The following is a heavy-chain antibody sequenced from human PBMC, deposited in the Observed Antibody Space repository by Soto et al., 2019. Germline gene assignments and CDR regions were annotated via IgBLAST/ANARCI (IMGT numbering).Heavy chain of an antibody. Sequence: ASVKASCKASAYTFTSYGINWVRQAPGQRLQRMGWISAYNGNTNYAQKLRGRVTMPTDTSTSTAYMELRSLRSDDTAVYYCAIGEEVRYFDWLVEKGYYFDYWGQGTLVTVSS. CDR1: AYTFTSYG. J-gene: IGHJ4*02. CDR2: ISAYNGNT. V-gene: IGHV1-18*01. D-gene: IGHD3-9*01. CDR3: AIGEEVRYFDWLVEKGYYFDY.